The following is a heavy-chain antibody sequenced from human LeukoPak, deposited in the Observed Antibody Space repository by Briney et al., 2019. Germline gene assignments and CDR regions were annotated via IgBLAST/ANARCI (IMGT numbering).Heavy chain of an antibody. D-gene: IGHD2-15*01. V-gene: IGHV1-2*02. CDR2: INPNTGGT. J-gene: IGHJ4*02. CDR1: GYIFTGYY. Sequence: GASVKVFCKASGYIFTGYYIHWVRQAPGQGLEWMGWINPNTGGTNYAQDFQGRVTMTRDTSISTAYMELNSLRSDDTAVYYCARGYCSGGSCPYDYWGQGTLVTVSS. CDR3: ARGYCSGGSCPYDY.